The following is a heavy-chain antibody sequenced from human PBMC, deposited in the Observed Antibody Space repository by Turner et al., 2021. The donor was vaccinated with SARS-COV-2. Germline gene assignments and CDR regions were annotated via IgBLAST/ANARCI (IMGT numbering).Heavy chain of an antibody. D-gene: IGHD6-13*01. CDR3: ARERLDSSSWFLFYRTWFDP. Sequence: QVQLQESGPGLVKPSETLSLTCTVSGGSISSYYWSWIRQPAGKGLEWIGRIYTSGSTNDNPSHKSRLTMSVDTSKNQFSLKLSSVTAADTAVYYCARERLDSSSWFLFYRTWFDPWGQGTLVTVSS. V-gene: IGHV4-4*07. J-gene: IGHJ5*02. CDR2: IYTSGST. CDR1: GGSISSYY.